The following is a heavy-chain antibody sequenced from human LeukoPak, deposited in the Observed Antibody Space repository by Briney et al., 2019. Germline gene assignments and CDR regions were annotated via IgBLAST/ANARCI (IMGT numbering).Heavy chain of an antibody. Sequence: GGALRLSCAASVFTSSSYEMNWVRQAPGKGLEWVSYISSSGSTIYYADSVKGRFTISRDNAKNSLYLQMNSLRAEDTAVYYCARDMDYYGSGNDYWGQGTLVTVSS. V-gene: IGHV3-48*03. CDR3: ARDMDYYGSGNDY. CDR2: ISSSGSTI. CDR1: VFTSSSYE. J-gene: IGHJ4*02. D-gene: IGHD3-10*01.